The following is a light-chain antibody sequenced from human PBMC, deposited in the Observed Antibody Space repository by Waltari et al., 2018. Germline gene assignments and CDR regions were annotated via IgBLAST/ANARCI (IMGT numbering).Light chain of an antibody. J-gene: IGKJ4*01. CDR1: QSVSSN. CDR3: QQYHAWPPLT. V-gene: IGKV3-15*01. Sequence: EIVMTQSPATLSVSPGERAALSCRASQSVSSNLAWYQQRPGQARRLPIYAASTRATGIPGRFSGSGSGTEFTLTISSLQSEDFAVYYGQQYHAWPPLTFGGGTKVEIK. CDR2: AAS.